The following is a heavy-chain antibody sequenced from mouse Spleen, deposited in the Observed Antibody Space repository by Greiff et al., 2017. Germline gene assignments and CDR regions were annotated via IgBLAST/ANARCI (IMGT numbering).Heavy chain of an antibody. Sequence: EVQVVESEGGLVQPGSSMKLSCTASGFTFSDYYMAWVRQVPEKGLEWVANINYDGSSTYYLDSLKSRFIISRDNAKNILYLQMSSLKSEDTATYYCARVDYDVTYAMDYWGQGTSVTVSS. CDR1: GFTFSDYY. J-gene: IGHJ4*01. V-gene: IGHV5-16*01. CDR3: ARVDYDVTYAMDY. D-gene: IGHD2-4*01. CDR2: INYDGSST.